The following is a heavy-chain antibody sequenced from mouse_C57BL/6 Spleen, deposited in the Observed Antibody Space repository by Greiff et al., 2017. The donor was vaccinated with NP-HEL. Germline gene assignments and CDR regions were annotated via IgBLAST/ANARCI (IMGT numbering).Heavy chain of an antibody. D-gene: IGHD1-1*01. CDR3: ARWGYYGSSYGAMDY. Sequence: VQLKESGPELVKPGASVKIPCKASGYTFTDYNMDWVKQSHGKSLEWIGDINPNNGGTIYNQKFKGKATLTVDKSSSTAYMELRSLTSEDTAVYYCARWGYYGSSYGAMDYWGQGTSVTVSS. J-gene: IGHJ4*01. V-gene: IGHV1-18*01. CDR2: INPNNGGT. CDR1: GYTFTDYN.